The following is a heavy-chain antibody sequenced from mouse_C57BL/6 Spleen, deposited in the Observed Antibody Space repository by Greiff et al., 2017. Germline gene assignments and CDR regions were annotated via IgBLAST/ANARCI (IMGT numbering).Heavy chain of an antibody. CDR1: GYSFTDYN. D-gene: IGHD1-1*01. V-gene: IGHV1-39*01. Sequence: VHVKQSGPELVKPGASVKISCKASGYSFTDYNMNWVKQSPGKSLEWFGVITPHYGTTSYNQKFKGKATLTVDQSSSTAYMKLNSRPSEDSAVDYGARGRYYGSSCYLDVWGTGTSVTVSS. J-gene: IGHJ1*03. CDR2: ITPHYGTT. CDR3: ARGRYYGSSCYLDV.